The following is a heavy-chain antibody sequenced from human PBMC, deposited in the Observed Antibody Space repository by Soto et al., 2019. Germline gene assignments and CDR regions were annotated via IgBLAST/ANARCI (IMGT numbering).Heavy chain of an antibody. CDR1: GFTFSSYG. D-gene: IGHD1-26*01. CDR3: AKVGYSGSYFDY. Sequence: QVQLVESGGGVVQPGRSLRLSCAASGFTFSSYGMHWVRQAPGKGLEWVAVISYDGSNKYYADSVKGRFTISRDNSKNTLYLQMNSLRAEDTAVSYCAKVGYSGSYFDYWGQGTLVTVSS. CDR2: ISYDGSNK. J-gene: IGHJ4*02. V-gene: IGHV3-30*18.